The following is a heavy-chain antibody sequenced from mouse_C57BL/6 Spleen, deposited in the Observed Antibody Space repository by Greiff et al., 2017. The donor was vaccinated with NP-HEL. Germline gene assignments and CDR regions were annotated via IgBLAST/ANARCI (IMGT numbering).Heavy chain of an antibody. CDR3: ARTGPREDYFDY. J-gene: IGHJ2*01. V-gene: IGHV1-69*01. CDR2: IDPSDSYT. CDR1: GYTFTSYW. Sequence: QVQLQQPGAELVMPGASVKLSCKASGYTFTSYWMHWVKQRPGQGLEWIGEIDPSDSYTNYNQKFKGKSTLTVDKSSSTAYMQLSSLTSEDSAVYYCARTGPREDYFDYWGQGTTLTVSS. D-gene: IGHD3-3*01.